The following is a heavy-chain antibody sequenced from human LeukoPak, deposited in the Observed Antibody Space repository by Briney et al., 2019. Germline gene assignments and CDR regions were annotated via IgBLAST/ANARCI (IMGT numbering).Heavy chain of an antibody. CDR1: GFTFRDSF. D-gene: IGHD6-6*01. J-gene: IGHJ4*02. Sequence: PGGSLRLSCEASGFTFRDSFMSWIRQAPGKGLAWIAYISSRSRTTHYADSVKGRFTISRDNAKSSLFLQMDSLRAEDTAVYYCARHSQQHVFSPFDYWGQGSVVTVSS. CDR2: ISSRSRTT. V-gene: IGHV3-11*01. CDR3: ARHSQQHVFSPFDY.